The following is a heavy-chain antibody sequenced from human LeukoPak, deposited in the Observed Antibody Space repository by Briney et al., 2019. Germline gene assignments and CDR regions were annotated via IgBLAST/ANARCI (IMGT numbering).Heavy chain of an antibody. J-gene: IGHJ3*02. D-gene: IGHD3-22*01. CDR1: GGTFSSYA. CDR3: ARRRSYYDSSGYTFDI. V-gene: IGHV1-69*13. CDR2: IIPIFGTK. Sequence: SVKVSCKASGGTFSSYALSWVRQAPGQGLEWMGGIIPIFGTKNYAQTFQGRVTITADESTSTAYMELSSLRPEDTAVYYCARRRSYYDSSGYTFDIWGQGTMVTVSS.